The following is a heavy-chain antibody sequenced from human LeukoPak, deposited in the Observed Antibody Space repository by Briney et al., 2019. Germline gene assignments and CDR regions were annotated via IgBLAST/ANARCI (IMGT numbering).Heavy chain of an antibody. D-gene: IGHD4-17*01. V-gene: IGHV3-33*01. CDR1: GFTFSSYG. Sequence: GGSLRLSCAASGFTFSSYGMHWVRQAPGKGLEWVAVIWYDGSNKYYANSVKGRFTISRDNSKNTLYLQMNSLRAEDTAVYYCARVPLTYGDYDPYFDYWGQGTLVNVSS. CDR3: ARVPLTYGDYDPYFDY. J-gene: IGHJ4*02. CDR2: IWYDGSNK.